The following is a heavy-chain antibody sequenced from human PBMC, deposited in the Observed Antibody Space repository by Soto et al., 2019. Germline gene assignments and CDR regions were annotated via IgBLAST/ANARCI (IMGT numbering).Heavy chain of an antibody. CDR3: ARDRRWLARGPNNWFDP. J-gene: IGHJ5*02. Sequence: SETLSLTCTVSGGSINSGDYYWTWIRQSPGKGLEWIGYIYHDGNSQHNPSLKSRVTMSIDTSNNQFSLKFTSVTAADTAVYYCARDRRWLARGPNNWFDPWGQGTLVTVS. CDR2: IYHDGNS. D-gene: IGHD5-12*01. CDR1: GGSINSGDYY. V-gene: IGHV4-30-4*01.